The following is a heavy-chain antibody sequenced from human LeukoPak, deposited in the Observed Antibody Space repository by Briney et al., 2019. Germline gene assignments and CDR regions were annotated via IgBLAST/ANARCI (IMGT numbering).Heavy chain of an antibody. CDR2: IYPGDSDT. CDR1: GYRFTDYW. V-gene: IGHV5-51*01. Sequence: GESLKISCKGSGYRFTDYWIGWVRQMPGKGLEWMGIIYPGDSDTRYSPSFQGQVTISADKSINTAHLQWSSLKASDTALYYCARGAAGTTPDYYYFGLDVWGQGTTVRVSS. D-gene: IGHD1-7*01. CDR3: ARGAAGTTPDYYYFGLDV. J-gene: IGHJ6*02.